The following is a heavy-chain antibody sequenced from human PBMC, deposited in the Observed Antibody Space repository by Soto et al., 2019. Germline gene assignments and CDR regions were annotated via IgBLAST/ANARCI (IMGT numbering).Heavy chain of an antibody. CDR1: GDSISSNSGV. CDR3: ARGAKPYSSGRDVLDI. Sequence: PSQTLSLTCAISGDSISSNSGVWNWIRQSPSRGLEWLGRTLYRSTWHNDYAESVKSRITISPDTSKNSLYLQMNNLRVEDTAVYYCARGAKPYSSGRDVLDIWGQGTMVTVS. J-gene: IGHJ3*02. CDR2: TLYRSTWHN. D-gene: IGHD6-19*01. V-gene: IGHV6-1*01.